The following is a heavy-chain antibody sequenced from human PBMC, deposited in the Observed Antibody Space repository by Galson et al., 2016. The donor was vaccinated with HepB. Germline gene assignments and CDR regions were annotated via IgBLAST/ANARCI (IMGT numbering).Heavy chain of an antibody. V-gene: IGHV1-3*01. CDR1: GYTFTNYA. D-gene: IGHD5-24*01. CDR3: TRNAGGYKFGD. CDR2: INADNGNT. Sequence: SVKVSCKASGYTFTNYAIHWVRQAPGQWLEWMGWINADNGNTKYSQKFQGRVTIIRDTSANIAYMELSSPISEDTAVYYCTRNAGGYKFGDWGQGTLVTVSS. J-gene: IGHJ4*02.